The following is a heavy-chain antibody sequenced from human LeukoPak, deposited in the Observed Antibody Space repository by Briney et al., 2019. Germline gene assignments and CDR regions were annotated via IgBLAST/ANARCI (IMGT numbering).Heavy chain of an antibody. CDR3: ARGAMSTFARYDS. Sequence: GGSLRLSCVVSGFSVSDHYMSWVRQAPGKGLEWLSVIFADDLTYYEDSVKGRFTIPRDRSQNTLYLQMNSLRAEDTAVYYCARGAMSTFARYDSWGQGTLVTGSS. CDR1: GFSVSDHY. J-gene: IGHJ5*02. CDR2: IFADDLT. D-gene: IGHD5-24*01. V-gene: IGHV3-53*01.